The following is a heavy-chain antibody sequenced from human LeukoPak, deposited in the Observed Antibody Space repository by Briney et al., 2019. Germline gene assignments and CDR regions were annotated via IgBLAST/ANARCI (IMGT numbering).Heavy chain of an antibody. CDR1: GDSISSNNW. CDR3: ARYPFGVTLFDY. J-gene: IGHJ4*02. CDR2: IYHTGST. V-gene: IGHV4-4*02. D-gene: IGHD2-21*02. Sequence: SETLSLTCAVSGDSISSNNWWSWVRQPPGRGLEWIADIYHTGSTNYSPSLKSRVTISVDTSKNQFSLKLSSVTAADTAVYYCARYPFGVTLFDYWGQGTLVTVSS.